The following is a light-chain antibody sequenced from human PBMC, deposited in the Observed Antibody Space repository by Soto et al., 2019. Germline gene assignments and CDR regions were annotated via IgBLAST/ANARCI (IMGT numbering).Light chain of an antibody. CDR1: SSDVGLYNL. Sequence: QSVLTQPASVSGSPGQSITISCTGTSSDVGLYNLVSWYQQLPGKAPKLIIYEVNERPSGISDRFSGSKSGNTASLTISGLQDEDEADYYCCSYFGSSILVFGGGTQLTVL. CDR3: CSYFGSSILV. J-gene: IGLJ3*02. V-gene: IGLV2-23*02. CDR2: EVN.